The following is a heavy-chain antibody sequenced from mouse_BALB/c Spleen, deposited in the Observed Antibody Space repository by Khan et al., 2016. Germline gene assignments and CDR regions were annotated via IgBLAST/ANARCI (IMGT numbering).Heavy chain of an antibody. CDR3: ASPYGSSYVGSAY. CDR1: GYSFTGYY. D-gene: IGHD1-1*01. Sequence: LVKTGASVKISCKASGYSFTGYYMHWVKQSHGKSLEWIGYITSYNGATSYNQKFKGKATFTVDTSSSTAYMQFNSLTSEDYAVYYCASPYGSSYVGSAYWGQGTLVTVSA. CDR2: ITSYNGAT. V-gene: IGHV1S34*01. J-gene: IGHJ3*01.